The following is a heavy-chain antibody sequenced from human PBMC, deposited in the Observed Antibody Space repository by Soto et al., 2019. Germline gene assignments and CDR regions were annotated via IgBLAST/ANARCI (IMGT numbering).Heavy chain of an antibody. J-gene: IGHJ4*02. D-gene: IGHD6-19*01. V-gene: IGHV4-34*02. Sequence: QVQLQQWGAGLLKPSETLSLTCAVFDGSFSGYFWTWVRQVPGKGLEWIAEINHSGNTNYNPSLKSRVTISIDPSKNQFSLRLTAVTAADTAVYYCARGQWLPRGEDWGQGTLVTVSS. CDR3: ARGQWLPRGED. CDR1: DGSFSGYF. CDR2: INHSGNT.